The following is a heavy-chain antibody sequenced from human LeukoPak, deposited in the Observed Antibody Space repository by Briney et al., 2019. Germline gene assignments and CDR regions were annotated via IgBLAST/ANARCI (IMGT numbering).Heavy chain of an antibody. J-gene: IGHJ4*02. CDR3: ARDHINWNSLFGY. Sequence: PGGSLRLSCTASEFTFSVYTMNWVRQAPGKGLEWVSVIYSGGNTYYADSVKGRFTISRDNSKNTLYLQMNSLRAEDTAVYYCARDHINWNSLFGYWGQGTLVTVSS. CDR1: EFTFSVYT. V-gene: IGHV3-53*01. D-gene: IGHD1-7*01. CDR2: IYSGGNT.